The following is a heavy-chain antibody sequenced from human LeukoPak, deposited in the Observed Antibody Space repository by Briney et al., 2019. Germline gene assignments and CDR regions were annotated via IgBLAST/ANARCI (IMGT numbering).Heavy chain of an antibody. Sequence: GGSLRLSCAASGVTFSSYGMHWVRQAPGKGLEWVAVISYDGSNKYYADSVKGRFTISRDNSKNTLYLQMNSLRAEATAVYYCAREKYYDILTGTLDYWGQGTLVTVSS. CDR3: AREKYYDILTGTLDY. CDR1: GVTFSSYG. CDR2: ISYDGSNK. J-gene: IGHJ4*02. D-gene: IGHD3-9*01. V-gene: IGHV3-30*03.